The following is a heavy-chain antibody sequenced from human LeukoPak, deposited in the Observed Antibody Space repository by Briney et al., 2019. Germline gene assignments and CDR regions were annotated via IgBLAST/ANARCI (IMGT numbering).Heavy chain of an antibody. D-gene: IGHD3-10*01. CDR1: GFIVSSNY. CDR3: AREYGSGSSWFDP. Sequence: GGSVRLSCAACGFIVSSNYMSWVRQAPGKGLDWVSVIYSCGSTYYADSVKGRFTISRDNSKNTLYLQMNSLRAEDTAVYYCAREYGSGSSWFDPWGQGTMVTVSS. V-gene: IGHV3-66*01. J-gene: IGHJ5*02. CDR2: IYSCGST.